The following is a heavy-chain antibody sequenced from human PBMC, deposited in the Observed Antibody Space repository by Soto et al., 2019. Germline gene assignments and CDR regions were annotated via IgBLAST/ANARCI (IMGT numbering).Heavy chain of an antibody. D-gene: IGHD6-13*01. V-gene: IGHV4-39*01. CDR2: VYYSGTT. Sequence: SETLSLTCTVSGGSFDSSDYFWGWIRQSPEKRLEWIGSVYYSGTTYYNPSLKSRVSISVDTSKKQSTVQLTSVTAADTAVYYCARGYCSSGSCFWNWFDPWGQGTLVTVSS. CDR3: ARGYCSSGSCFWNWFDP. J-gene: IGHJ5*02. CDR1: GGSFDSSDYF.